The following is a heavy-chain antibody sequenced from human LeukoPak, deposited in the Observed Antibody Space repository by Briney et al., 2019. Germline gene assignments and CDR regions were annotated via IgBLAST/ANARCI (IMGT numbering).Heavy chain of an antibody. CDR3: AGAYCGGDCYSGRAFDI. CDR1: GGSISSYY. CDR2: IYYSGST. D-gene: IGHD2-21*02. V-gene: IGHV4-59*12. Sequence: PSETLSLTCTVSGGSISSYYWEWMRQAPGKGLEWIGYIYYSGSTNYNPSLKSRVTISVDKSKNQFSLKLSSVTAADTAVYYCAGAYCGGDCYSGRAFDIWGQGTMVTVSS. J-gene: IGHJ3*02.